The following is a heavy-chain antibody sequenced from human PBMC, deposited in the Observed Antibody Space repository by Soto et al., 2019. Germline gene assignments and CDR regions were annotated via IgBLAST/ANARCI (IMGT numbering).Heavy chain of an antibody. V-gene: IGHV1-69*02. Sequence: QVQLVQSGAEVKKPGSSVKVSCKASGGTFSSYTISWVRQAPGQGLEWMGRIIPILGIANYAQKFQGRVTVLQDKTTHTAYMDLSRLGGEETGVYYCVDGRGGESRDGYRGRFDPWGQVTLANVSS. CDR1: GGTFSSYT. D-gene: IGHD3-16*01. J-gene: IGHJ5*02. CDR3: VDGRGGESRDGYRGRFDP. CDR2: IIPILGIA.